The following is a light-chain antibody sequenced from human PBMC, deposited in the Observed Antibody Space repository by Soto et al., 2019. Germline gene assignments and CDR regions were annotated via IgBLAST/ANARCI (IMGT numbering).Light chain of an antibody. Sequence: EIVLTQSPGTLSLSPGERATLSCRASQSISTNSLAWYQHKPGQAPRLLIYATSSRATGIPDRFSGSGSGTDFTLTISRLEPEDFAVYSCQQDSFGQGTRLEIK. CDR3: QQDS. CDR2: ATS. J-gene: IGKJ2*01. CDR1: QSISTNS. V-gene: IGKV3-20*01.